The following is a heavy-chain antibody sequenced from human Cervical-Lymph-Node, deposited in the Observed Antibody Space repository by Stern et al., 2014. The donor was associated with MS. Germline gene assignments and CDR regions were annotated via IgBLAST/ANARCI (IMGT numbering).Heavy chain of an antibody. CDR3: AKEGIAVASFDY. CDR1: GFTFSLYA. V-gene: IGHV3-23*04. CDR2: ISGTDSST. Sequence: VQLGQSGGDLAQPGGSLRLSCAVSGFTFSLYAMSWVRQAPGKGLEWVSAISGTDSSTYYAETVKGRFTISRDNSKYTLYLQMNNLRGEDTAVYYCAKEGIAVASFDYWGQGTLVTVSS. J-gene: IGHJ4*02. D-gene: IGHD6-19*01.